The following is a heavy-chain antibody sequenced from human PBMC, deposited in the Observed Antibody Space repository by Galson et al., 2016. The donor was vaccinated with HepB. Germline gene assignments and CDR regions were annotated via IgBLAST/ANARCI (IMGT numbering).Heavy chain of an antibody. Sequence: QSGAEVKKPGESLKISCQASGYRFTDYWIGWVRQMPGEGLEWMGIINPDDSDAKYSPSFQGQVTISADKSISTAYLQWSSLKASDTAMYFCARRDVITRVRGFDSWGQGTLVTVSS. CDR3: ARRDVITRVRGFDS. CDR1: GYRFTDYW. D-gene: IGHD3-10*01. CDR2: INPDDSDA. J-gene: IGHJ4*02. V-gene: IGHV5-51*01.